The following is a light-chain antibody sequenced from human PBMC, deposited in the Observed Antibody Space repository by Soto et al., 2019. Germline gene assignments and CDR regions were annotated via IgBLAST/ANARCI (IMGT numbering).Light chain of an antibody. CDR3: QQYNNWPPVT. Sequence: EIVMTQSPATLSVSPGERATLSCRASQSVSSNLAWYQQKPGQAPRLLIYGASTRATGIPARFSGSGSGTEFTLTISSLQSEDFPVYYCQQYNNWPPVTFGPGTKVDIK. J-gene: IGKJ3*01. CDR1: QSVSSN. V-gene: IGKV3-15*01. CDR2: GAS.